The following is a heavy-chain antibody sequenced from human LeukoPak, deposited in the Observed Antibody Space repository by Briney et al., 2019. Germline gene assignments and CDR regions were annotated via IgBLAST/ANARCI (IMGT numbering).Heavy chain of an antibody. CDR1: GFSFSIYG. CDR2: ISGSGGST. V-gene: IGHV3-23*01. J-gene: IGHJ3*01. D-gene: IGHD3-3*01. Sequence: GGSLRLSCAASGFSFSIYGMNWVRQAPGEGLEWVSGISGSGGSTKYADSVKGRFAISRDNSKNTLYLQMNSLRPEDTAVYYCAKDRSPWSGYYTDSFDVWGQGTRVTVSS. CDR3: AKDRSPWSGYYTDSFDV.